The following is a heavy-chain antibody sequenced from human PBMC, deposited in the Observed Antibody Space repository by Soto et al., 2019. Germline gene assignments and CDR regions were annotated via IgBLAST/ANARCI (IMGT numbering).Heavy chain of an antibody. Sequence: SVKVSCKASGGTFSSYTISWVRQAPGQGLEWMGGIIPIFGTANYAQKFQGRVTITADESTSTAYMELSSLRSEDTAVYYCALGSSSWYNWFDPWGQGTLVTVSS. V-gene: IGHV1-69*13. D-gene: IGHD6-13*01. CDR2: IIPIFGTA. CDR1: GGTFSSYT. CDR3: ALGSSSWYNWFDP. J-gene: IGHJ5*02.